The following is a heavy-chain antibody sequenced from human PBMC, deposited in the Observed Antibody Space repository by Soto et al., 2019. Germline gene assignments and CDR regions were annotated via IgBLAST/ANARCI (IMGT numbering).Heavy chain of an antibody. V-gene: IGHV4-59*03. D-gene: IGHD3-22*01. CDR1: GGSIRSYC. Sequence: QVQLQESGPGLLKPSETLSLTCTVSGGSIRSYCWTWIRQPPGEGLEWIGCICNSGSTNYNPSLKSRVTTSVATQMNQFSRQLSSVTVADTAVYYCAGGGSIVVATRRLMDVWGKGTTVTVSS. CDR2: ICNSGST. J-gene: IGHJ6*03. CDR3: AGGGSIVVATRRLMDV.